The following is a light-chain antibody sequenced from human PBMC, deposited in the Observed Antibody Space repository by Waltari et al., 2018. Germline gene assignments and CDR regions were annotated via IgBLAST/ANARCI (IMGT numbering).Light chain of an antibody. CDR2: FNN. V-gene: IGLV1-44*01. CDR3: ATWDDSLNGVV. CDR1: GSNIGINS. Sequence: QSVLAQPPSASGTPGQGVTISCYGRGSNIGINSVNWYQQLPGTAPKLLIFFNNRRPSGVPDRFAGSKSGTSASLAISGLQSEDEADYYCATWDDSLNGVVFGGGTKVTVL. J-gene: IGLJ3*02.